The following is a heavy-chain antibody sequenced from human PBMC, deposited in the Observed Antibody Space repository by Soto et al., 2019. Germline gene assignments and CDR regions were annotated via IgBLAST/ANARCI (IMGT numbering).Heavy chain of an antibody. Sequence: GESLKISYQGFGYKFTSYWIGWVRQMPGRGLEWMGIIYGDDSDTRYSPSFQGQVTISADKSINTAYLHWSSLKASDTGIYCCARRSSGYYLIDYWGQGTLVTVSS. CDR2: IYGDDSDT. CDR1: GYKFTSYW. V-gene: IGHV5-51*01. J-gene: IGHJ4*02. D-gene: IGHD3-22*01. CDR3: ARRSSGYYLIDY.